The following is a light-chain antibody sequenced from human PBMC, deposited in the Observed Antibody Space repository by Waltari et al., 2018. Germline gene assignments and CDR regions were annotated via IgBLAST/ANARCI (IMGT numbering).Light chain of an antibody. Sequence: QSALTQPASVSGSPGQSIPISCTGTSSDVGSYNIVAWYQQHPGKAPKLMIYAVDKRPSGVSNRFSGSKSGNTASLTISGLQAEDEADYFCCSYAGFTTPWVFGGGTKLTVL. J-gene: IGLJ3*02. V-gene: IGLV2-23*02. CDR3: CSYAGFTTPWV. CDR1: SSDVGSYNI. CDR2: AVD.